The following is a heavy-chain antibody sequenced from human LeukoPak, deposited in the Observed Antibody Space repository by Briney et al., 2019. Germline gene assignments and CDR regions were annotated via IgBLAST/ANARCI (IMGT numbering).Heavy chain of an antibody. D-gene: IGHD6-6*01. Sequence: PGGSLRLSCAASGFTFSSYSMNWVRQAPGKGLEWVSYISSSSSTIYYADSVKGRFTISRDNAKNSLYLQMNSLRAEDTAVYYCARDPRAKPAGRSATNWFDPWGQGTLVTVSS. CDR2: ISSSSSTI. CDR3: ARDPRAKPAGRSATNWFDP. V-gene: IGHV3-48*01. J-gene: IGHJ5*02. CDR1: GFTFSSYS.